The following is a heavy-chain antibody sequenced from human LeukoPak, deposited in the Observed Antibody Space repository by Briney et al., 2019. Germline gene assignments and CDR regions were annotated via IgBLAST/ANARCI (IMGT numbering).Heavy chain of an antibody. J-gene: IGHJ6*02. V-gene: IGHV5-51*01. D-gene: IGHD3-10*01. CDR3: ASGGFGEDYYYGMDV. Sequence: GESLKISCKGSGYSFTSYWIGWVRQMPGKGLEWMGIIYPGDSDTRYSPSFQGQVTISADKSISTAYLQWSSLKASDIAMYYCASGGFGEDYYYGMDVWGQGTTVTVSS. CDR2: IYPGDSDT. CDR1: GYSFTSYW.